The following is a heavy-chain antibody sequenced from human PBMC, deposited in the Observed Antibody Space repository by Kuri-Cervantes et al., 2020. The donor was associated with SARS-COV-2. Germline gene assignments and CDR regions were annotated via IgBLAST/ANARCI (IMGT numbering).Heavy chain of an antibody. CDR2: IYTSGTT. CDR1: GGSVSSGSYY. J-gene: IGHJ4*02. D-gene: IGHD6-13*01. V-gene: IGHV4-61*02. Sequence: LRLSCTVSGGSVSSGSYYWSWIRQPAGKGLEWIGRIYTSGTTDYNPSLKSRVSMSLDTSRNRFSLTLHSVTGADTAVYFCARGLIAASAGIYFDTWGQGSLVTVSS. CDR3: ARGLIAASAGIYFDT.